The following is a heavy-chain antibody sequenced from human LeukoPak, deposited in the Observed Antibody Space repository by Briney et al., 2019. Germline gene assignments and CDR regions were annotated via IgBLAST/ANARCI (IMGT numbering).Heavy chain of an antibody. CDR1: GGSISSYY. D-gene: IGHD1-1*01. CDR2: LSNSGNT. J-gene: IGHJ4*02. CDR3: VRWTAGTTEDS. Sequence: PSETLSLTCTVSGGSISSYYWSWIRQPPGQGLEWIGSLSNSGNTYYNPSLKSRVTISVDTSKNEFSLKLSSVTAADTAVYYCVRWTAGTTEDSWGQGTLVTVSS. V-gene: IGHV4-39*01.